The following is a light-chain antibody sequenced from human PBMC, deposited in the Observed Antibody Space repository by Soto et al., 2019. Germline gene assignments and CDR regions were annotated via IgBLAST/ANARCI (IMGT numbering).Light chain of an antibody. J-gene: IGKJ5*01. Sequence: EVVMTQSPATLSVSPGERATLSCRASQSVSSNLAWYQQKPGQAPRLLFYGTSIRATGIPARFSGSGSGTESTLTISSLQSEDLAVYYCQQYGSSPPITFGQGTRLEIK. CDR3: QQYGSSPPIT. CDR2: GTS. CDR1: QSVSSN. V-gene: IGKV3-15*01.